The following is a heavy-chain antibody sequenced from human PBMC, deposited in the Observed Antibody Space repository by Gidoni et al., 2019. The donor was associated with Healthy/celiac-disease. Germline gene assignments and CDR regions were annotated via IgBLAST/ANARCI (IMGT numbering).Heavy chain of an antibody. Sequence: QVQLVQYGAEVKQPGASVKVSCKAAGYTFTRYYMHWVRQAPGQGLECMGIINPSCGSTSYAQNFQGRVTMTRDTSTSTVYMELSSLRSEDTAVYYCARGPEMATIGEDSFDIWGQGTMVTVSS. CDR3: ARGPEMATIGEDSFDI. CDR1: GYTFTRYY. D-gene: IGHD5-12*01. CDR2: INPSCGST. V-gene: IGHV1-46*01. J-gene: IGHJ3*02.